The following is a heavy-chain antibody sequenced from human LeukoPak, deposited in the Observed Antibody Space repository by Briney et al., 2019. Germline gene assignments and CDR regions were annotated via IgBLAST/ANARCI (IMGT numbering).Heavy chain of an antibody. CDR1: GFTFSIYW. J-gene: IGHJ4*02. D-gene: IGHD6-13*01. CDR3: ASGAHYSSSWSYLDY. CDR2: MKQDETEK. Sequence: GGSLRLSCAAFGFTFSIYWMSWVRQAPGKGLEWVANMKQDETEKYYVDSVKGRFTISRDNAKNSLYLQMNSLRAEDTAVYYCASGAHYSSSWSYLDYWGQGALVTVSS. V-gene: IGHV3-7*01.